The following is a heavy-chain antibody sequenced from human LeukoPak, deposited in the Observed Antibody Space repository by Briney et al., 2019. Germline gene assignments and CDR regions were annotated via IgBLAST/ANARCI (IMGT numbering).Heavy chain of an antibody. D-gene: IGHD5-18*01. J-gene: IGHJ4*02. CDR1: GYTFTGYY. V-gene: IGHV1-2*02. Sequence: ASVKVSCKAPGYTFTGYYMHWVRQAPGQGLEWMGWINPNSGGTNYAQKFQGRVTMTRDTSISTAYMELSRLRSDDTAVYYCARTPQYSYGHLDYWGQGTLVTVSS. CDR2: INPNSGGT. CDR3: ARTPQYSYGHLDY.